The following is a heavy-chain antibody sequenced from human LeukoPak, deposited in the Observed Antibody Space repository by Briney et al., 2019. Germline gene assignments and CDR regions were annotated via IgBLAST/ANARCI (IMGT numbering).Heavy chain of an antibody. D-gene: IGHD2-2*01. CDR2: IIPILGIA. Sequence: SVKVSCKASGGTFSSYAISWVRQAPGQGLEWMGRIIPILGIANYAQKFQGRVTITADKSTSTAYMELSSLRSEDTAVYYCASTTDILGYCSSTSCAFDYWGQGTLVTVSS. CDR3: ASTTDILGYCSSTSCAFDY. V-gene: IGHV1-69*04. J-gene: IGHJ4*02. CDR1: GGTFSSYA.